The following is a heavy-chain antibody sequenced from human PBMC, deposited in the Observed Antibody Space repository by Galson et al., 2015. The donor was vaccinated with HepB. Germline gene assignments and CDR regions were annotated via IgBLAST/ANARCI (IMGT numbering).Heavy chain of an antibody. CDR2: INPYSGGT. V-gene: IGHV1-2*06. Sequence: SVKVSCKASRYTFTAYYIHWVRQAPGRGLEWMGRINPYSGGTNYAQKFQGRVTMTRDTSITTAYMELSRLRSDDTAVYYCARGGAVGGPKFNWFDPWGQGTLVTVSS. D-gene: IGHD2-15*01. CDR1: RYTFTAYY. CDR3: ARGGAVGGPKFNWFDP. J-gene: IGHJ5*02.